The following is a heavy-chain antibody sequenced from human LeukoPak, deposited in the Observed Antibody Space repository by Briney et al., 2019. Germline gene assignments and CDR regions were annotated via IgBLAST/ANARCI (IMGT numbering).Heavy chain of an antibody. CDR2: ISGSGGST. CDR1: GFTFSIYS. V-gene: IGHV3-23*01. Sequence: GGSLRLSCAASGFTFSIYSMNWVRQAPGKGLEWVSAISGSGGSTYYADSVKGRFTISRDNSKNTLYLQMNSLRAEDTAVYYCAKGRWLVQGCAFDIWGQGTMVTVSS. D-gene: IGHD6-19*01. J-gene: IGHJ3*02. CDR3: AKGRWLVQGCAFDI.